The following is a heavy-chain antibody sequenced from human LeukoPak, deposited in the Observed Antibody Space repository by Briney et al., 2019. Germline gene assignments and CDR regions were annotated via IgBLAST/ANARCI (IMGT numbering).Heavy chain of an antibody. Sequence: QSGGSLRLSCAVSGFTFSSYEMNWVRQAPGKGLEWVSYISSRGTTIYYVDSVKGRFTISRDNSKNTLYLQMNSLRVDDTAVYYCARDLDGSGVLDYWGQGTLITVSS. CDR1: GFTFSSYE. V-gene: IGHV3-48*03. CDR2: ISSRGTTI. CDR3: ARDLDGSGVLDY. J-gene: IGHJ4*02. D-gene: IGHD3-10*01.